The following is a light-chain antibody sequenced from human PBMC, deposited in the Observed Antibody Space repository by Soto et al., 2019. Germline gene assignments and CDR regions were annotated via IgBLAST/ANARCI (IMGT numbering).Light chain of an antibody. CDR1: QSISSW. CDR3: QQYNSYSWT. V-gene: IGKV1-5*01. Sequence: DIQMTQSPSTLSASVGDRVTITCRASQSISSWLAWYQQKPGKAPKLLIYDASSLESGVPSRFSGSGSGTEFTLTISSLHPDDLATYYCQQYNSYSWTFGQGTKVEIK. CDR2: DAS. J-gene: IGKJ1*01.